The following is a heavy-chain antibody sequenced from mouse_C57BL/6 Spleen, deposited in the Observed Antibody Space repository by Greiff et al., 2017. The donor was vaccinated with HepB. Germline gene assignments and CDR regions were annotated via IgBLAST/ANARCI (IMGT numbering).Heavy chain of an antibody. Sequence: QVQLQQPGAELVRPGSSVKLSCKASGYTFTSYWMDWVKQRPGQGLEWIGNIYPSDSETHYNQKFKDKATLTVDKSSSTAYMQLSSLTSEDSAVYYCARNGDYSNSYWGQVTLVTVSA. J-gene: IGHJ3*01. CDR3: ARNGDYSNSY. V-gene: IGHV1-61*01. CDR2: IYPSDSET. CDR1: GYTFTSYW. D-gene: IGHD2-5*01.